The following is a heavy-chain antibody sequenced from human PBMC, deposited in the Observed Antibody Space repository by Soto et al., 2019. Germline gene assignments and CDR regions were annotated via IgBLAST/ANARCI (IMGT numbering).Heavy chain of an antibody. V-gene: IGHV3-74*01. CDR3: ARDLTGSGTY. Sequence: GGPLRLYCAASGFTLSSYWMHWVRQAPGKGLVWVSRINSDGSTTSYADSVKGRFTISRDNAKNTLDLQMNSLRVEDTAVYYCARDLTGSGTYWGQGTLVTAPQ. CDR2: INSDGSTT. D-gene: IGHD2-15*01. CDR1: GFTLSSYW. J-gene: IGHJ4*02.